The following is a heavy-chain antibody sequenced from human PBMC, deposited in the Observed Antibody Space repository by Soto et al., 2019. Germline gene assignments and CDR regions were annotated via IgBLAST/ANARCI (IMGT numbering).Heavy chain of an antibody. D-gene: IGHD3-16*01. V-gene: IGHV1-18*01. Sequence: QVQLVQSGAEVKKPGASVKVSCKASGYTFTSYGISWVRQAPGQGLEWMGWINPYNGNTNYAKKLQGRVTMTTDPSTNTPYMELRSLRSDDTAVYYCAKDWFGIDYWGQRTLGTVSA. CDR1: GYTFTSYG. J-gene: IGHJ4*02. CDR2: INPYNGNT. CDR3: AKDWFGIDY.